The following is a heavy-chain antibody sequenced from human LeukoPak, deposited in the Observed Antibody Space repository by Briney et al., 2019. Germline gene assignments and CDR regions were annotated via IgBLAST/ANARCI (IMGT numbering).Heavy chain of an antibody. Sequence: GALRLSCAASGFTFDDYGINWVRQAPGKGLEWVSGIDWNGGSTGYPDSVKGRFTISRDDAKNSLYLQMNSLRAEDTALYYCARVRGGLYGVFDYWGQGTLVTVSS. V-gene: IGHV3-20*04. CDR3: ARVRGGLYGVFDY. CDR2: IDWNGGST. D-gene: IGHD3-10*01. CDR1: GFTFDDYG. J-gene: IGHJ4*02.